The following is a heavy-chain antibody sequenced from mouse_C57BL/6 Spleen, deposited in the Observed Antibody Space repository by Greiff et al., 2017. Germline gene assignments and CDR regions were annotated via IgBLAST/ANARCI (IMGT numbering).Heavy chain of an antibody. D-gene: IGHD2-1*01. V-gene: IGHV5-4*01. CDR1: GFTFSSYA. CDR3: ARENYGNYPRYFDV. J-gene: IGHJ1*03. Sequence: EVQVVESGGGLVKPGGSLKLSCAASGFTFSSYAMSWVRQTPEKRLEWVATISDGGSYTYYPDNVKGRFTISRDNAKNNLYLQMSHLKSEDTAMYYCARENYGNYPRYFDVWGTGTTVTVSS. CDR2: ISDGGSYT.